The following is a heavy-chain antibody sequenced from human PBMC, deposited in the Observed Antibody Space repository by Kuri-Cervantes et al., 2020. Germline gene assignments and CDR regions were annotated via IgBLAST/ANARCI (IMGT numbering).Heavy chain of an antibody. CDR3: ARILGGYYFDY. J-gene: IGHJ4*02. Sequence: SGPTLVKPTQTLTLTCTFSGFLLSTSGVGVGWIRQPPGKALEWLALIYWDDDKRYSPSLKSRLTITKDTSKNQVVLTMTNMDPVDTATYYCARILGGYYFDYWGQGTLVTVSS. D-gene: IGHD4-23*01. V-gene: IGHV2-5*02. CDR2: IYWDDDK. CDR1: GFLLSTSGVG.